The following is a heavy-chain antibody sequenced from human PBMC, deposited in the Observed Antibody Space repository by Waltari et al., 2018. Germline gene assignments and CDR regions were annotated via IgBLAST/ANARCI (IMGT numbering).Heavy chain of an antibody. D-gene: IGHD3-9*01. V-gene: IGHV4-34*11. CDR1: GGSFSGYY. CDR3: ARVGLRYFDWLYTTEYYFDY. Sequence: QVQLQQWGAGLLKPSETLSLTCAVYGGSFSGYYWSWIRQPPGKGLEWIGYIYYSGSTNYNPSLKSRVTISVDTSKNQFSLKLSSVTAADTAVYYCARVGLRYFDWLYTTEYYFDYWGQGTLVTVSS. J-gene: IGHJ4*02. CDR2: IYYSGST.